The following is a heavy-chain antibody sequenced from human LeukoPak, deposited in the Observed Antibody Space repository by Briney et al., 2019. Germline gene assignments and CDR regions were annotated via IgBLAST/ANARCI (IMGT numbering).Heavy chain of an antibody. CDR2: IYHSGST. V-gene: IGHV4-59*08. CDR3: ARLIADNTGDWFDP. J-gene: IGHJ5*02. D-gene: IGHD6-13*01. CDR1: RGSISSYY. Sequence: ASETLSLTCAVPRGSISSYYWSWLRQPPGKGLEWIGYIYHSGSTNYNPSLKSRVTISVDTSKNQFSLKLSSVTAADTAVYYCARLIADNTGDWFDPWGQGTLVTVSS.